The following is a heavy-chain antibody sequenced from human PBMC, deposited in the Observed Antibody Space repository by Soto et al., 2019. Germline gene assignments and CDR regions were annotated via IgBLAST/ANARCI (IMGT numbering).Heavy chain of an antibody. CDR1: GGTFSSYA. Sequence: SVKVSCKASGGTFSSYAISWVRQAPGQGLEWMGGIIPIFGTANYAQKFQGRVTITADESTSTAYMELSSPRSEDTAVYYCARGGDIVVVPAATYYYYGMDVWGQGTTVTVSS. D-gene: IGHD2-2*01. CDR2: IIPIFGTA. J-gene: IGHJ6*02. V-gene: IGHV1-69*13. CDR3: ARGGDIVVVPAATYYYYGMDV.